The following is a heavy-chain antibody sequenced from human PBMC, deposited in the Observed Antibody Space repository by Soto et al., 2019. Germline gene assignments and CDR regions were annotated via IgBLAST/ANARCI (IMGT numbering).Heavy chain of an antibody. CDR2: VYWDDDK. Sequence: QITLKESGPTLVKPTQTLTLTCTLSGFSLSTTGVGVGWIRQPPGKALEWLALVYWDDDKRNSTSLRRRLTNTKDTPKNQVVVTMTYMDPVDTATYYCFQSRCCGDCLQFYLSHSYYCLDVWGQGTTGTVS. CDR3: FQSRCCGDCLQFYLSHSYYCLDV. J-gene: IGHJ6*02. D-gene: IGHD2-21*01. V-gene: IGHV2-5*02. CDR1: GFSLSTTGVG.